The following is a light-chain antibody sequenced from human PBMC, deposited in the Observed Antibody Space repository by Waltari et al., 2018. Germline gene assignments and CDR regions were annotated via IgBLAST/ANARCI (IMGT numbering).Light chain of an antibody. CDR3: AAWDDSLNVPV. V-gene: IGLV1-44*01. CDR1: SSNIGVNT. J-gene: IGLJ3*02. CDR2: SNN. Sequence: QSVLTQPPSASGTPGQRVTISCSGSSSNIGVNTVNLYQHVPGTAPKLLIYSNNQRPSGVPDRFSGSKSGTSASLAISGLQSEDEADYYCAAWDDSLNVPVFGGGTKLTVL.